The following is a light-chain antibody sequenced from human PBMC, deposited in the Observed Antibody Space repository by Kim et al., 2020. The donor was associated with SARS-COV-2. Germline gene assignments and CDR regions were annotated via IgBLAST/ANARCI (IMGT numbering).Light chain of an antibody. J-gene: IGLJ2*01. CDR2: YDS. Sequence: PGKTTRVSCGGNSIGSKGVHWYQQKSGQAPVLVIYYDSDRPSGIPERFSGSNSGNTATLTISRVEAGDEADYYCQVWDSSSDHPVFGGGTQLTVL. CDR3: QVWDSSSDHPV. CDR1: SIGSKG. V-gene: IGLV3-21*04.